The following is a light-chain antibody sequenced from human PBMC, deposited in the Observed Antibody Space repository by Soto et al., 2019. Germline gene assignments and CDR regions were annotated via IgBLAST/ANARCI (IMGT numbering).Light chain of an antibody. Sequence: DIVMTQSPDSLAVSLGERATINCKSSQSLLYSSNNKNYLAWYQQKPGQPPKLVIYWASTRESGVPDRFSGSGSGTDFTLTISSLQAEDVAVYYCQQYYSTPRTFGPGTKVDIK. J-gene: IGKJ1*01. CDR1: QSLLYSSNNKNY. V-gene: IGKV4-1*01. CDR2: WAS. CDR3: QQYYSTPRT.